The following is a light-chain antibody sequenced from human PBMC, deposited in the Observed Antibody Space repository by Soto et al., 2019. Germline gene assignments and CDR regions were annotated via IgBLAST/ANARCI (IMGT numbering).Light chain of an antibody. Sequence: DIQMTQSPSSLSASVGDRVTITCRASQGISNYLAWYQQKPGKVPKLLIYAASTLQSGVPSRFSGRGSGTGFTLAISGLQPEDVATYYCQKYNSAPLTFGGGTKVEIK. CDR3: QKYNSAPLT. CDR1: QGISNY. V-gene: IGKV1-27*01. J-gene: IGKJ4*01. CDR2: AAS.